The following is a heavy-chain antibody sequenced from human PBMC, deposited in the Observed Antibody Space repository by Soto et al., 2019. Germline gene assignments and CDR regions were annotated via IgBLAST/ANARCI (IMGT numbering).Heavy chain of an antibody. CDR1: GFTVSGDY. CDR3: TKVSPQWLVHDY. V-gene: IGHV3-53*01. D-gene: IGHD6-19*01. CDR2: IHFGGNT. Sequence: VGSLRLSCAASGFTVSGDYVSWVRQAPGKGLECVSVIHFGGNTYYADSVKGRFTVSRDNSKNTLYLQMNSLRVEDTAIFFCTKVSPQWLVHDYWGQGTLVTVSS. J-gene: IGHJ4*02.